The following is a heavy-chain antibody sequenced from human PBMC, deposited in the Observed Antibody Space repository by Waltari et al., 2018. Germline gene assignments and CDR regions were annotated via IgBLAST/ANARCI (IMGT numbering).Heavy chain of an antibody. Sequence: QLQLQESGPGLVKPSETLSLTCTVSGGSISSSSYYWGWIRQPPGKGLEWIGSIYYSGSTYYNPSLKSRVTISVDTSKNQFSLKLSSVTAADTAVYYCAREVGGKQLGVKYYFDYWGQGTLVTVSS. J-gene: IGHJ4*02. V-gene: IGHV4-39*07. CDR1: GGSISSSSYY. CDR3: AREVGGKQLGVKYYFDY. D-gene: IGHD6-13*01. CDR2: IYYSGST.